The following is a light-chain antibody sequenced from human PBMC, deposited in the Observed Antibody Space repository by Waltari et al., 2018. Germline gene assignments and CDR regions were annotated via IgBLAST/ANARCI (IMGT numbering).Light chain of an antibody. J-gene: IGLJ3*02. V-gene: IGLV1-44*01. CDR3: ATWDDGLGGVWV. Sequence: QSVLTQPPSASATPGHRVIISCSGSDSNIGDNVVNWYQQLPGTAPKLLIYRNELRASGVPDRFSASKSGTSASLAISGLQSEDEADYYCATWDDGLGGVWVFGGGTKVTVL. CDR1: DSNIGDNV. CDR2: RNE.